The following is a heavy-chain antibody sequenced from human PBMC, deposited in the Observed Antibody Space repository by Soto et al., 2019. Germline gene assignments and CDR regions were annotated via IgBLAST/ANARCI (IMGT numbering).Heavy chain of an antibody. CDR3: VRGGSNYAS. D-gene: IGHD4-4*01. CDR1: GFTFSDSW. J-gene: IGHJ5*02. CDR2: IKPDESEK. Sequence: EVQLVESGGGLVQPGGSLRLSCTASGFTFSDSWMTWVRQAPGKGLAWVARIKPDESEKKYADPVKGRFSISRDNAKSSMYLQMDSLRGEDTAVYYCVRGGSNYASWGQGTLVTVSS. V-gene: IGHV3-7*01.